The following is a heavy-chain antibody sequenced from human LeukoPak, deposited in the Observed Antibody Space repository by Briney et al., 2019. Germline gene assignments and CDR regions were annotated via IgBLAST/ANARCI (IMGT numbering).Heavy chain of an antibody. CDR3: ARANYYGSGKKDLDY. CDR1: GYTFTTYD. Sequence: APVKVSCKASGYTFTTYDINWVRQATGQGLEWMGWMNPNSGNSGYAQKLQGRVTMTRNTSMSTAYMELNSLRSEDTAVYYCARANYYGSGKKDLDYWGQGTLVTVSS. CDR2: MNPNSGNS. V-gene: IGHV1-8*01. J-gene: IGHJ4*02. D-gene: IGHD3-10*01.